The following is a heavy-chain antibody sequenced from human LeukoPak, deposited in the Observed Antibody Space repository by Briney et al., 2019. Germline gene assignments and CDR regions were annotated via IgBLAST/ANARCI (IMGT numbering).Heavy chain of an antibody. CDR2: INPNSGGT. D-gene: IGHD3-10*01. CDR3: ARDGRYYGSGSYPIDY. V-gene: IGHV1-2*02. J-gene: IGHJ4*02. Sequence: ASVKVSCKASGYTFTGYYMHWVRQAPGQGLEWMGWINPNSGGTNYAQKFQGRVTMTRDTSISTAHMELSRLRSDDTAVYYCARDGRYYGSGSYPIDYWGQGTLVTVSS. CDR1: GYTFTGYY.